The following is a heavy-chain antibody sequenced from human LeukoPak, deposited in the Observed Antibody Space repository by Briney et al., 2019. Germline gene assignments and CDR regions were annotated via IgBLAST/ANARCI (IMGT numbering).Heavy chain of an antibody. CDR1: GFIFSDYT. J-gene: IGHJ4*02. CDR3: AKINYYVWGSYRKAPYYFDY. D-gene: IGHD3-16*02. V-gene: IGHV3-30-3*01. Sequence: GGSLRLSCSASGFIFSDYTIHWVRQAPGKGLEWVAVISYDGNNKFYADSVKGRFTISRDNSKNTLYLQMNSLRAEATAVYYCAKINYYVWGSYRKAPYYFDYWGQGTLVTVSS. CDR2: ISYDGNNK.